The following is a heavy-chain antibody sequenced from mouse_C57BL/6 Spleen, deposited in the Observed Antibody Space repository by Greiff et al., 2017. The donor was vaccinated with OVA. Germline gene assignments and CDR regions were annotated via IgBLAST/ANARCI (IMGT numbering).Heavy chain of an antibody. CDR1: GYTFTSYW. CDR3: ARSGAYDSNYEFAY. Sequence: QVQLQQPGTELVKPGASVKLSCKASGYTFTSYWMHWVKQRPGQGLEWIGNINPSNGGTNYNEKFKSKATLTVDKSSSTAYMQLSSLTSEDSAVYDCARSGAYDSNYEFAYWGQGTLVTVSA. V-gene: IGHV1-53*01. D-gene: IGHD2-5*01. J-gene: IGHJ3*01. CDR2: INPSNGGT.